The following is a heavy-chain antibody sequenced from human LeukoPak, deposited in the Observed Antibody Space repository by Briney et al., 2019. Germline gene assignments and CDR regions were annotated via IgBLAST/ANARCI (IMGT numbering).Heavy chain of an antibody. V-gene: IGHV3-9*01. D-gene: IGHD3-9*01. J-gene: IGHJ4*02. CDR3: AKAPADWFDY. Sequence: GRSLRLSCAASGLTFDDYAMHWVRQAPGKGLEWVSGISWNSGSIGYADSVKGRFTISRDNAKNSLYLQMNSLRAEDTALYYCAKAPADWFDYWGQGTLVTVSS. CDR2: ISWNSGSI. CDR1: GLTFDDYA.